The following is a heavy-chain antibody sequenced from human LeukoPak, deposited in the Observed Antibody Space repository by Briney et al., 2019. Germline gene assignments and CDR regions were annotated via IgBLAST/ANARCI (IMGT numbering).Heavy chain of an antibody. V-gene: IGHV3-23*01. CDR2: ISGSGGGT. Sequence: GGSLRLSCAASGFPFSSYAMSWVRQAPGKGLEWVSGISGSGGGTYYADSVKGRFTISRDYSKNTLYLQMNRLRAEDTAVYYCAKDLFRFTLTVVVTATDSQGYAFDIWGQGTMVTVSS. CDR1: GFPFSSYA. D-gene: IGHD2-21*02. CDR3: AKDLFRFTLTVVVTATDSQGYAFDI. J-gene: IGHJ3*02.